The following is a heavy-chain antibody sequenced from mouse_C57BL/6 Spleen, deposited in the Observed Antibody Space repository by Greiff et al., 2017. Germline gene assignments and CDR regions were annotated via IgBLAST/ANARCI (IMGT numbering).Heavy chain of an antibody. D-gene: IGHD1-1*01. V-gene: IGHV14-1*01. Sequence: VQLQQSGAELVRPGASVKLSCTASGFNIKDYYMHWVKQRPEQGLEWIGRIDPEDGDTEYAPKFPGKGTMTADTSSNTAYLQLSSLTSEDTAVYYCTTSITTVVATGYWGQGTTLTVSS. CDR3: TTSITTVVATGY. CDR2: IDPEDGDT. CDR1: GFNIKDYY. J-gene: IGHJ2*01.